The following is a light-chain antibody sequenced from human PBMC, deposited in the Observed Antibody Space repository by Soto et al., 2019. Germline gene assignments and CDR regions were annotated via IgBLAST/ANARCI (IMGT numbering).Light chain of an antibody. CDR1: SSNIGAGYD. J-gene: IGLJ2*01. Sequence: QSALTQPPSVSGAPGQRVTISCTGSSSNIGAGYDVHWYQQLPGRAPKLLIYGNTNRPSGVPDRFSGSKSGTSASLAITGLQAEGEADYYCLSFDSSLSVVFGGGTKVTVL. CDR3: LSFDSSLSVV. V-gene: IGLV1-40*01. CDR2: GNT.